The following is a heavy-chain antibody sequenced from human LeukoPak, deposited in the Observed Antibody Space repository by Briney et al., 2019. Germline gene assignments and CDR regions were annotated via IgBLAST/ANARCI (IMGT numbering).Heavy chain of an antibody. D-gene: IGHD5-12*01. CDR1: GFTFSSYW. CDR2: IKQDGSEK. Sequence: SGGSLRHSCAASGFTFSSYWMSWVRQAPGKGLEWVANIKQDGSEKYYVDSVKGRFTISRDNAKNSLYLQMNSLRAEDTAVYYCATPSRGYSGYDYYFDYWGQGTLVTVSS. J-gene: IGHJ4*02. V-gene: IGHV3-7*01. CDR3: ATPSRGYSGYDYYFDY.